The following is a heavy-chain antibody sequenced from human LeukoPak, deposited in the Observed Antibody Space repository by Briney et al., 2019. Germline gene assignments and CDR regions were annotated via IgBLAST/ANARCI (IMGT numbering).Heavy chain of an antibody. V-gene: IGHV3-74*01. CDR3: AKDPNYSSLKKPDFDY. Sequence: PGGSLRLSCAASGFTFSSYWMHWVRQAPGKGLVWVSRINSDGSTTNYADYVKGRFTISRDNAKNTLYLQMNSLRAEDTAVYYCAKDPNYSSLKKPDFDYWGQGTLVTVSS. CDR2: INSDGSTT. CDR1: GFTFSSYW. J-gene: IGHJ4*02. D-gene: IGHD6-13*01.